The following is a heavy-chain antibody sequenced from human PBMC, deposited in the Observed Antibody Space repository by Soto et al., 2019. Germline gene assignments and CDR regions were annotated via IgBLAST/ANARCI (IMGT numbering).Heavy chain of an antibody. CDR2: INAGNGNT. D-gene: IGHD6-6*01. CDR3: VSSSSGPDYYYGMDV. J-gene: IGHJ6*02. V-gene: IGHV1-3*05. Sequence: QVQLVQSEAEEKKPGASVKVSCKASGYTFTSYAMHWVRQAPGQRLEWMGWINAGNGNTKYSQKFQGRVTITRDTSASTAYMELSSLRSEDTAVYYCVSSSSGPDYYYGMDVWGQGTTVTVSS. CDR1: GYTFTSYA.